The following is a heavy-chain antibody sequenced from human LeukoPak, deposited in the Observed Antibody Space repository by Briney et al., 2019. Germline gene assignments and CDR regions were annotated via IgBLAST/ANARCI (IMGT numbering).Heavy chain of an antibody. CDR3: ARDRRYCSSTSCYRGYWGQGRSGPDY. CDR2: INPNSGGT. D-gene: IGHD2-2*01. CDR1: GYTFTSYY. Sequence: ASVKVSCKASGYTFTSYYMHWVRQAPGQGLEWMGWINPNSGGTNYAQKFQGRVTMTRDTSISTAYMELSRLRSDDTAVYYCARDRRYCSSTSCYRGYWGQGRSGPDYWGQGTLVTVSS. J-gene: IGHJ4*02. V-gene: IGHV1-2*02.